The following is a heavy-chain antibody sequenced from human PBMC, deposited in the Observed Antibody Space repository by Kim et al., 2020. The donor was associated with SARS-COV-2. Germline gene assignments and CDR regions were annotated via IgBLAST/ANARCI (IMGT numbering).Heavy chain of an antibody. Sequence: GGSLRLSCAASGFTFSSYGMHWVRQAPGKGLEWVAVISYDGSNKYYADSVKGRFTISRDNSKNTLYLQMNSLRAEDTAVYYCANDPDYGDNLILDYWGQGTLVTVSS. J-gene: IGHJ4*02. CDR3: ANDPDYGDNLILDY. D-gene: IGHD4-17*01. V-gene: IGHV3-30*18. CDR1: GFTFSSYG. CDR2: ISYDGSNK.